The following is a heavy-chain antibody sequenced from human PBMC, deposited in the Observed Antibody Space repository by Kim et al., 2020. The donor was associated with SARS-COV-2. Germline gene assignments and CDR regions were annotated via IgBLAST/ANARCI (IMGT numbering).Heavy chain of an antibody. D-gene: IGHD5-18*01. J-gene: IGHJ3*02. Sequence: AQKFQGRVTMTRDTSISTAYMELSRLRSDDTVVYYCARGGYSYGIDAFDIWGQGTMVTVSS. V-gene: IGHV1-2*05. CDR3: ARGGYSYGIDAFDI.